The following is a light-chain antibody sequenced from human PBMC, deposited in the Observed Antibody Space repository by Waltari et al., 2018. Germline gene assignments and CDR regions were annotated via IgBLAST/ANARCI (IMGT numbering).Light chain of an antibody. V-gene: IGLV1-40*01. CDR1: SSNIGAGYD. CDR2: GNS. CDR3: QSYDRSLSGYV. Sequence: QSVLTQPPSVSGAPGQRVTISCTGSSSNIGAGYDVHWYQHLPRPAPKLLIYGNSNRPSGVPDRFSGSKSGTSASLAISGLQAEDEADYYCQSYDRSLSGYVFGSGTKVTVL. J-gene: IGLJ1*01.